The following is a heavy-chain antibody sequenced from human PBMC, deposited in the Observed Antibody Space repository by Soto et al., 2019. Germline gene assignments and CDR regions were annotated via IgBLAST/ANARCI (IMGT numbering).Heavy chain of an antibody. V-gene: IGHV1-18*04. J-gene: IGHJ4*02. Sequence: GASVKVSCKASGYTFTSYYMHWVRQAPGQGLEWMGWISAYNGNTNYAQKLQGRVTMTTDTSTSTAYMELRSLRSDDTAVYYCARAGYYDILTGYPFDYWGQGTLVTVSS. CDR2: ISAYNGNT. D-gene: IGHD3-9*01. CDR1: GYTFTSYY. CDR3: ARAGYYDILTGYPFDY.